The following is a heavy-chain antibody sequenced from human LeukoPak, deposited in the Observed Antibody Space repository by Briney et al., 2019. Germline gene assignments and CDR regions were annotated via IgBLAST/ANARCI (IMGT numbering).Heavy chain of an antibody. Sequence: PSQTLSLTCTVSGGSISSGGYYWSWICQHPGKGLEWIGYIYYSGSTYYNPSLKSRVTISVDTSKNQFSLKLSSVTAADTAVYYCASSYSPGSIDYWGQGTLVTVSS. J-gene: IGHJ4*02. CDR3: ASSYSPGSIDY. V-gene: IGHV4-31*03. CDR1: GGSISSGGYY. D-gene: IGHD5-18*01. CDR2: IYYSGST.